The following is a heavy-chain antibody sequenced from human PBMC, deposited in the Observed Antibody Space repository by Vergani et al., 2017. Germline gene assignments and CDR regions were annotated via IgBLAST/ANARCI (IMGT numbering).Heavy chain of an antibody. Sequence: QITLKEPGPTLVKLTQTLTLTCPVSGSSLSTSGMRVSWIRQPPGKALEWLARIDWDDDKFYSTSLKTRRTISKDTSKNQVVLTMTNMDPVDTATYYCARSSNWGSTGFDYWGQGTLVTVSS. J-gene: IGHJ4*02. V-gene: IGHV2-70*04. D-gene: IGHD7-27*01. CDR1: GSSLSTSGMR. CDR3: ARSSNWGSTGFDY. CDR2: IDWDDDK.